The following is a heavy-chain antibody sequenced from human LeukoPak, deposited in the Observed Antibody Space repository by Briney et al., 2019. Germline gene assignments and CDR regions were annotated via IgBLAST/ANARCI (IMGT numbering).Heavy chain of an antibody. CDR3: VPLNWKPPGDFDR. D-gene: IGHD1-20*01. J-gene: IGHJ4*02. CDR2: IKDDGSDK. CDR1: GFTFSSYW. Sequence: GGSLRLSCAASGFTFSSYWMSWVRQAPGEGREWVANIKDDGSDKYYVDSVKGRFSIYKDNAKNSLYLQMNSLRVEDTAVYYCVPLNWKPPGDFDRWGQGTLVTVSS. V-gene: IGHV3-7*01.